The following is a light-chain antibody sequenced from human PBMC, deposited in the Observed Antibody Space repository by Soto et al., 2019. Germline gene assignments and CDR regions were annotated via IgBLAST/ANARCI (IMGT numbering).Light chain of an antibody. Sequence: EIGVTQSPATLSLSPGDRATLSCRASQSVSSYLAWYQQKPGQAPRLVIYDIFTRATGVPTRISGSGSGTEFTLTISSLQSEDFTVYCCQQYNCWPLTFGEGTKVDIK. V-gene: IGKV3D-15*01. J-gene: IGKJ4*01. CDR3: QQYNCWPLT. CDR2: DIF. CDR1: QSVSSY.